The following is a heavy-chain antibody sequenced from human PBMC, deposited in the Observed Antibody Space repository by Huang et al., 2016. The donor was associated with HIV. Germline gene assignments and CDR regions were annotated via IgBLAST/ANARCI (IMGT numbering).Heavy chain of an antibody. D-gene: IGHD3-16*01. V-gene: IGHV1-8*02. Sequence: QVQLVQSGAEVKKPGASVKVSCKASGYAFTINDINWVRQAAGQGLEWMGWMNPNSGNTGYRQEFQGRFAVTKKPSISTAYMELRSLRSDDTAVYYWARGKGGGRPGHYYYYMDVWGEGTTVTVSS. CDR2: MNPNSGNT. CDR1: GYAFTIND. J-gene: IGHJ6*03. CDR3: ARGKGGGRPGHYYYYMDV.